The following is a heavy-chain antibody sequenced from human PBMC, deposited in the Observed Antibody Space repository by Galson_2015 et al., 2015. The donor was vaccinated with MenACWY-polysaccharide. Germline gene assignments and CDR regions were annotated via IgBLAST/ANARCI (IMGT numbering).Heavy chain of an antibody. V-gene: IGHV3-15*01. J-gene: IGHJ4*02. CDR2: IKSKTHSGTP. CDR1: GFTFSNAW. D-gene: IGHD2/OR15-2a*01. CDR3: TTDYFGQYFSDS. Sequence: SLRLSCAASGFTFSNAWMTWVRQAPGKGLEWVGRIKSKTHSGTPDYAAPVNGRFTISRDDSRNTVYLEMNGLKAEDTGLYYCTTDYFGQYFSDSWGQGTPVTVSS.